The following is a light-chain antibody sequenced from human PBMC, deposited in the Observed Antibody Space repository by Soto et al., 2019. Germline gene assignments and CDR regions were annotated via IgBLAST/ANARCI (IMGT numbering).Light chain of an antibody. J-gene: IGLJ7*01. CDR1: SNDVGRYNL. CDR2: EAT. CDR3: CAYAGSGTVV. V-gene: IGLV2-23*01. Sequence: SALTQPASVSVSPEQTITISCTGTSNDVGRYNLVSWYQQHPGKAPKVMIYEATKRPSGVSNRFSGSKSGNTASLTISGLHAEDAADYYCCAYAGSGTVVFGGGTQLTVL.